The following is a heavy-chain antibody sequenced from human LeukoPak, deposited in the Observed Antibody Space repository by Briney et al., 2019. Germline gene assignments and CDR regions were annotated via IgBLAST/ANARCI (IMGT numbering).Heavy chain of an antibody. CDR2: INPNSGGT. D-gene: IGHD6-6*01. Sequence: ASVKVSCKASGYTFTGYYMHWVRQAPGQGLEWMGWINPNSGGTNYAQKFQGRVTMTRDTSISTAYMELGRLRSDDTAVYYCARFRRGRYYFDYWGQGTLVTVSS. CDR3: ARFRRGRYYFDY. CDR1: GYTFTGYY. V-gene: IGHV1-2*02. J-gene: IGHJ4*02.